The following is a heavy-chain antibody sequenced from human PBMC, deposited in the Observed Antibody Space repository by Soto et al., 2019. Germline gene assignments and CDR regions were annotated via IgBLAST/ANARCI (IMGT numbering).Heavy chain of an antibody. CDR2: VYSGGST. V-gene: IGHV3-53*01. D-gene: IGHD3-3*01. CDR3: ARDGGMEGVVIIYYYYMDV. CDR1: GFTVSSNY. Sequence: GGSLRLSCAASGFTVSSNYMSWVRQAPGKGLEWVSVVYSGGSTYYADSVKGRFTISRDNSKNTLYLQMNSLRAEDTAVYYCARDGGMEGVVIIYYYYMDVWGKGTTVTVSS. J-gene: IGHJ6*03.